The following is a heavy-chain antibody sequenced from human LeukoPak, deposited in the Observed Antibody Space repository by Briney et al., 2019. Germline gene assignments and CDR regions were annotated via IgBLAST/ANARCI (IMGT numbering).Heavy chain of an antibody. V-gene: IGHV4-34*01. J-gene: IGHJ4*02. CDR3: ASGVDSAKVGY. CDR2: IHPSGST. D-gene: IGHD3-3*01. Sequence: SETLSLTCAVYGGSFSGYYCNWIRQTPGKGLEWIGEIHPSGSTTYNPSLQSRVSISVDTSKNQFSLQLSSVTAADTAMYYCASGVDSAKVGYWGQGTLVTVSS. CDR1: GGSFSGYY.